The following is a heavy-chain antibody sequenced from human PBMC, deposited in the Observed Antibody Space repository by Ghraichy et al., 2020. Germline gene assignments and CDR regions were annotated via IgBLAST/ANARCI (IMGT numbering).Heavy chain of an antibody. CDR2: MFYRGNT. Sequence: SETLSLTCTVSGGSMSSGRDYWGWIRQPPGKGLEWIGSMFYRGNTYYNPSLKSRVTISVDTSKNQFSLKLSSVTAADTAVYYCARPRYCSGGTCDSGVGFFDYWGQGTLVTVSS. J-gene: IGHJ4*02. CDR1: GGSMSSGRDY. D-gene: IGHD2-15*01. CDR3: ARPRYCSGGTCDSGVGFFDY. V-gene: IGHV4-39*01.